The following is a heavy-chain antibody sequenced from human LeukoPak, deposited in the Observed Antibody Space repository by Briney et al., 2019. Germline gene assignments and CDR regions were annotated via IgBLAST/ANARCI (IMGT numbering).Heavy chain of an antibody. CDR1: GGSISSGSYY. Sequence: SETLSLTCTVSGGSISSGSYYWSWIRQPAGKGLEWIGRIYTSGSTNYNPSLKSRVTMSVDTSKNQFSLKLSSVTAADTAVYYCARDGQLPYYYMDVWGKGTTVTVSS. CDR3: ARDGQLPYYYMDV. CDR2: IYTSGST. V-gene: IGHV4-61*02. D-gene: IGHD1-26*01. J-gene: IGHJ6*03.